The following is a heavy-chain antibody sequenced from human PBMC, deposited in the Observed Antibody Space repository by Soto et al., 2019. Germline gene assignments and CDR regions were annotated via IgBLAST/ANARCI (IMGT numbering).Heavy chain of an antibody. CDR3: ARDNNWSYDY. J-gene: IGHJ4*02. CDR2: IGPDGSST. CDR1: GFTVRSYG. V-gene: IGHV3-74*01. D-gene: IGHD1-1*01. Sequence: GSLRLSGAASGFTVRSYGMHWVRQAPGKGLVWVSHIGPDGSSTRDADSVQGRFTISRDNARNTLYLQMNSLRDEDTAVYYCARDNNWSYDYWGQGILVTVSS.